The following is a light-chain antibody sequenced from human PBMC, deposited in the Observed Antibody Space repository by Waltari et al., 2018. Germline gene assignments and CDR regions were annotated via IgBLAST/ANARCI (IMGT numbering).Light chain of an antibody. CDR1: QSISRF. CDR3: QKYGTLPAT. J-gene: IGKJ1*01. V-gene: IGKV3-20*01. CDR2: DAS. Sequence: DIFLTQSPGTLSLSPGEGATLSCRATQSISRFLAWYQQTPGQAPRLLIYDASTRATGLPDRFSGSGSGTDFSLTISRLEPEDFAVYYCQKYGTLPATFGQGTKVEIK.